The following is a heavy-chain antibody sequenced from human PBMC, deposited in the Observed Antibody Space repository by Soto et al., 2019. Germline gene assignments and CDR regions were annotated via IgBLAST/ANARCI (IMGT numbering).Heavy chain of an antibody. CDR2: IYSSGSA. Sequence: SETLSLTCTVSGASISSSGYYWGWIRQPPGKGLEWVGSIYSSGSAYYNPSLKSRVTISVDTSKNQFSLKLSSVTAADTAVYYCARLFVPRVLYYDILTGYYWGQGTLVTVSS. CDR3: ARLFVPRVLYYDILTGYY. D-gene: IGHD3-9*01. V-gene: IGHV4-39*01. CDR1: GASISSSGYY. J-gene: IGHJ4*02.